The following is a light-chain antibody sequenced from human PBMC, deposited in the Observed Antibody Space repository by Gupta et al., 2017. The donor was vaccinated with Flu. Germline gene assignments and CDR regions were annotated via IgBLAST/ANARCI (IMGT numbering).Light chain of an antibody. Sequence: YVLTQPPSVSVAPGRTARLACEGNYIGGKNVHWYQQMPGQAPVVVVYDDSDRPSGIPERFACSNSGKKDTRTITRVEAGDEADDDCQVCATGRDHGVFGGGTKLTVL. CDR3: QVCATGRDHGV. V-gene: IGLV3-21*03. CDR2: DDS. CDR1: YIGGKN. J-gene: IGLJ2*01.